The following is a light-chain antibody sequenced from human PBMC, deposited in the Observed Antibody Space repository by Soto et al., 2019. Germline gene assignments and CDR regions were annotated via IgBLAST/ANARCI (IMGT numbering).Light chain of an antibody. CDR3: QQRSNWPGT. CDR1: QSVSSY. CDR2: DAS. V-gene: IGKV3-11*01. J-gene: IGKJ2*01. Sequence: EIVLTQSPATLSLSPGERATLSCRASQSVSSYLAWHQQKPGRAPRLLIYDASNRATGIPARFSGSGSGTDFTLTISSLEPEDFAVYYCQQRSNWPGTFGQGTKLEIK.